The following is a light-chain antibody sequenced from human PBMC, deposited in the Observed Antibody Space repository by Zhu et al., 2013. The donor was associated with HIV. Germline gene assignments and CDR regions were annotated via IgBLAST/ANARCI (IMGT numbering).Light chain of an antibody. CDR2: RAS. V-gene: IGKV3-20*01. Sequence: EIVLTQSPDTLSSSPGERATLSCRASQPVPNNYVSWYQQRPGQAPRLLIYRASGRATDIPERFSGSGSGTDFTLTISRLEPEDFAVYYCLKYGDSPYTFGQGTKVDLK. J-gene: IGKJ2*01. CDR3: LKYGDSPYT. CDR1: QPVPNNY.